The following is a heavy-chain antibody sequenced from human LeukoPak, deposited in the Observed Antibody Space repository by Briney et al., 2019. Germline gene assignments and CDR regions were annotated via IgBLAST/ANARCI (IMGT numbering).Heavy chain of an antibody. V-gene: IGHV4-4*09. CDR2: IYSGVPT. CDR1: GVSISRFY. Sequence: SETLSLTCTTSGVSISRFYWSWVRQPPGKGLEWIGNIYSGVPTYFNPSLKSRVITSVDTSKNQFSLNLTSVTAADTAMYYCVQTTGWPGFDYWGQGILVTVSS. CDR3: VQTTGWPGFDY. J-gene: IGHJ4*02. D-gene: IGHD1-1*01.